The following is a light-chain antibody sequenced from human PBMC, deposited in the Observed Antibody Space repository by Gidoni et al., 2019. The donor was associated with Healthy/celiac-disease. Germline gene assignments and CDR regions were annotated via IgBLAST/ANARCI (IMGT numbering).Light chain of an antibody. V-gene: IGKV1-5*03. Sequence: DIQMTQSPSTLSASVGDRVTITCRASQSISSWLAWYQQKPVQAPKLLIYKASSLESGVPSRFSGSGSGTEFTLTISSLQPDDFATYYCQQYNSPFTFGPGTKVDIK. J-gene: IGKJ3*01. CDR3: QQYNSPFT. CDR1: QSISSW. CDR2: KAS.